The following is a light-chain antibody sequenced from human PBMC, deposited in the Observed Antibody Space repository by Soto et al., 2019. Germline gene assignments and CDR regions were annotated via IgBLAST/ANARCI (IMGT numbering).Light chain of an antibody. V-gene: IGKV3-20*01. J-gene: IGKJ2*01. Sequence: EIVLTQSPGTLSLSPGERATLSCRTSQSVSSSYLAWYQQKPGQAPRLLIYGASSRATGIPDRFSGSGSGTDFTLTISRQEPEDFAVYYCQQYDSSPMYTFGQGTKLEIK. CDR3: QQYDSSPMYT. CDR1: QSVSSSY. CDR2: GAS.